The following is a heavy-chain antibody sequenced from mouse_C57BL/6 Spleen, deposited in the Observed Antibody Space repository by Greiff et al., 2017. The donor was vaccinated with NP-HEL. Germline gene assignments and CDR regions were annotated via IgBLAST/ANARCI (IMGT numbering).Heavy chain of an antibody. CDR3: ARQGYDYDGIYFDY. Sequence: EVQGVESGGGLVKPGGSLKLSCAASGFTFSDYGMHWVRQAPEKGLEWVAYISSGSSTIYYADTVKGRFTISRDNAKNTLFLQMTSLRSEDTAMYYCARQGYDYDGIYFDYWGQGTTLTVSS. V-gene: IGHV5-17*01. CDR2: ISSGSSTI. CDR1: GFTFSDYG. J-gene: IGHJ2*01. D-gene: IGHD2-4*01.